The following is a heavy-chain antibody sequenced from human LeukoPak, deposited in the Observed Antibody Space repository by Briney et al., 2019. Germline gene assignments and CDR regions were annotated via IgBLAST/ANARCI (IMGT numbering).Heavy chain of an antibody. CDR3: AREEGYCSSTSCYALYNWFDP. J-gene: IGHJ5*02. CDR1: GGSFSGYY. CDR2: INHSGST. Sequence: MPSETLSLTCAVYGGSFSGYYWSWIRQPPGKGLEWIGEINHSGSTNYNPSLKSRVTISVDTSKNQFSLKLSSVTAADTAVYYCAREEGYCSSTSCYALYNWFDPWGQGTLVTVSS. D-gene: IGHD2-2*01. V-gene: IGHV4-34*01.